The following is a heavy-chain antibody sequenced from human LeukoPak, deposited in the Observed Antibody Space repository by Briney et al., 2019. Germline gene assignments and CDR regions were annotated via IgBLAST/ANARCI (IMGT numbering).Heavy chain of an antibody. CDR2: VCGSGKNT. J-gene: IGHJ4*02. V-gene: IGHV3-23*01. Sequence: GVSLRLSCAASEFTYSSYAMICVRKSPGKALECVSSVCGSGKNTYYVDSVKGRFTISRDNFKNTLYLQMNSLRAEDTAVYYCAKDWEAVANTPTGIDDWGQGTLVTVSS. CDR1: EFTYSSYA. D-gene: IGHD6-19*01. CDR3: AKDWEAVANTPTGIDD.